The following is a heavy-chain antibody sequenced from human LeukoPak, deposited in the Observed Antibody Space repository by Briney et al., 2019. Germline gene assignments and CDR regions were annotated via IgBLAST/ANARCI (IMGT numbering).Heavy chain of an antibody. Sequence: ASVKVSCKASGGTFSSYGISWVRQAPGQGLEWMGWISAYNGNTNYAQKLQGRVTMTTDTSTSTAYMELRSLRSDDTAVYYCARDPRVHYYDSSGNYYMDVWGKGTTVTVSS. J-gene: IGHJ6*03. D-gene: IGHD3-22*01. CDR2: ISAYNGNT. CDR1: GGTFSSYG. CDR3: ARDPRVHYYDSSGNYYMDV. V-gene: IGHV1-18*01.